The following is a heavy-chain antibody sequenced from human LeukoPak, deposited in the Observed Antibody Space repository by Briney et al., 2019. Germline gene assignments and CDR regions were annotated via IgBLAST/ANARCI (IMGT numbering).Heavy chain of an antibody. CDR2: IIPIFGTA. CDR3: ARRGYSYAPFDY. D-gene: IGHD5-18*01. J-gene: IGHJ4*02. CDR1: GGTFSSYA. V-gene: IGHV1-69*01. Sequence: SVKVSCKASGGTFSSYAISWVRQAPGQGLEWMGGIIPIFGTANCAQKFQGRVTITADESTSTAYMELSSLRSEDTAVYYCARRGYSYAPFDYWGQGTLVTVSS.